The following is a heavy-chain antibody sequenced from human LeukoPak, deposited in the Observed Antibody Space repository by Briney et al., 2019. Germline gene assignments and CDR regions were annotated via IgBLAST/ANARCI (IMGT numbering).Heavy chain of an antibody. CDR1: GYTFTSYY. Sequence: ASVKVSCKASGYTFTSYYIHWVRQAPGQGLEWMGIINPSDGSTSYAQKFQGRVTMTTDTSTSTAYMELRSLRSDDTAVYYCARDSPLKIAAAEKIDYWGQGTLVTVSS. V-gene: IGHV1-46*01. J-gene: IGHJ4*02. CDR3: ARDSPLKIAAAEKIDY. CDR2: INPSDGST. D-gene: IGHD6-13*01.